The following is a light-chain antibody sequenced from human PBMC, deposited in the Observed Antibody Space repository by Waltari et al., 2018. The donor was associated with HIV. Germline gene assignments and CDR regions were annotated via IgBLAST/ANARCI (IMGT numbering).Light chain of an antibody. CDR3: SSYTSSSPYA. CDR2: DVS. J-gene: IGLJ1*01. Sequence: QSALTQPASVSGSPGQSITISCTGTSSDVGGHNYVSWYQQHPGKAPKLMIYDVSNRPSGVSNRFSGSKSGNTASLTISGLQAEDEADYYCSSYTSSSPYAFGTGTKVTVL. V-gene: IGLV2-14*03. CDR1: SSDVGGHNY.